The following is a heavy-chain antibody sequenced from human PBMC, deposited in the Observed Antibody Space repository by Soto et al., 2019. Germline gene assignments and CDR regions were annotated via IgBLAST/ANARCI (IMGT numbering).Heavy chain of an antibody. J-gene: IGHJ3*02. CDR2: IWYDGSNK. Sequence: GGSLRLSCAASGFTFSSNGMHWVRQAPGKGLEWVAVIWYDGSNKYYADSVKGRFTISRDNSKNTLYLQMNSLRAEDTAVYYCARDEGYCSGGSCYSDAFDIWGQGTMVTVSS. CDR1: GFTFSSNG. CDR3: ARDEGYCSGGSCYSDAFDI. D-gene: IGHD2-15*01. V-gene: IGHV3-33*01.